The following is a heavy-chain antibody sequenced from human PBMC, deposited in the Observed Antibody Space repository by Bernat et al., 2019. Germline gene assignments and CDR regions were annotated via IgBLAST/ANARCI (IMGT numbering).Heavy chain of an antibody. J-gene: IGHJ4*02. Sequence: EVQLVESGGGLVQPGGSLRLSCAASGFTFSSYWMSWVRQAPGKGLEWVANIKQDGSEKYYADSVKGRFTISRDNSKNTLYLQMNSLRAEDTAVYYCARDQGGSYDYWGQGTLVTVSS. V-gene: IGHV3-7*01. CDR3: ARDQGGSYDY. CDR2: IKQDGSEK. CDR1: GFTFSSYW. D-gene: IGHD1-26*01.